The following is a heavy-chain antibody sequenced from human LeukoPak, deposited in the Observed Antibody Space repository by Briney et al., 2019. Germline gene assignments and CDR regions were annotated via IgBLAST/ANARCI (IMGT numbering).Heavy chain of an antibody. V-gene: IGHV3-53*01. D-gene: IGHD3-9*01. J-gene: IGHJ4*02. CDR3: ARVWYDILTGYVDY. CDR1: GFTVSSNY. CDR2: IYNGGST. Sequence: PGGSLRLSCAASGFTVSSNYMSGVRQAPGKGREGVSVIYNGGSTYYADSVKGRFTISRDNSKNTLYLQMNSLRAEDTAVYYCARVWYDILTGYVDYWGQGTLVTVSS.